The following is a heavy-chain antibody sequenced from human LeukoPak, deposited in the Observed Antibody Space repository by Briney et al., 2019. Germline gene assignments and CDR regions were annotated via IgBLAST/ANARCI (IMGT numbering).Heavy chain of an antibody. Sequence: SETLSLTCAVYGGSFRGYYWSWIRQPAGKGLEWIGRIYTSGSTNYNPSLKSRVTMSVDTSKNQFSLKLSSVTAADTAVYYCARDVGGSYFPFDYWGQGTLVTVPS. CDR1: GGSFRGYY. J-gene: IGHJ4*02. CDR3: ARDVGGSYFPFDY. D-gene: IGHD1-26*01. CDR2: IYTSGST. V-gene: IGHV4-4*07.